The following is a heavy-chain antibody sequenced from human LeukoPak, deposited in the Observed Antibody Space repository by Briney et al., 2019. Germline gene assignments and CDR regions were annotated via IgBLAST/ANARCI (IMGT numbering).Heavy chain of an antibody. CDR3: ASYVGSSGRGVDP. CDR1: GYTFSSSD. CDR2: MNPHSGNT. J-gene: IGHJ5*02. V-gene: IGHV1-8*02. D-gene: IGHD1-14*01. Sequence: ASVKVSCKASGYTFSSSDINWVRQAAGQGLEWMGWMNPHSGNTGYAPKFQGRVTMTRDTSISTAYMELSSLTSEDTAVYFCASYVGSSGRGVDPWGQGTLVTVSS.